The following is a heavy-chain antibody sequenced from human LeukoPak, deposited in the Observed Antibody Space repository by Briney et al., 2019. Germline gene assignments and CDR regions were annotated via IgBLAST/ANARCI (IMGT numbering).Heavy chain of an antibody. J-gene: IGHJ5*02. CDR1: GFTFSSYA. CDR3: ARDQGPYGDYGNWFDP. D-gene: IGHD4-17*01. V-gene: IGHV3-30*04. CDR2: ISYDGSNK. Sequence: GGSLRLSCAASGFTFSSYAMHWVRQAPGKGLEWVAVISYDGSNKYYADSVKGRFTISRDNSKNTLYLQMKSLRAEDTAVYYCARDQGPYGDYGNWFDPWGQGTLVTVSS.